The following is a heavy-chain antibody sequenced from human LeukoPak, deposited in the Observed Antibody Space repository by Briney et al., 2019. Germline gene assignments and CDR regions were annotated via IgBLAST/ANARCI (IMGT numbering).Heavy chain of an antibody. D-gene: IGHD6-6*01. J-gene: IGHJ6*02. V-gene: IGHV1-69*01. CDR2: IIPIFGTA. CDR1: GGTFSSYA. Sequence: ASVKVSCKASGGTFSSYAISWVRQAPGQGLEWMGGIIPIFGTANYAQKFQGRVTIIADESTSTAYMELSSLRSEDTAVYYCAKVSIAARSPYYYGMDVWGQGTTVTVSS. CDR3: AKVSIAARSPYYYGMDV.